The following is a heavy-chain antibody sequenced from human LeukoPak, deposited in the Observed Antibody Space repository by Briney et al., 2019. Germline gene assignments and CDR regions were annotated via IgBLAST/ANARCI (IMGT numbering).Heavy chain of an antibody. J-gene: IGHJ3*01. V-gene: IGHV3-11*01. CDR3: ARGLSGGATYAFDV. CDR2: ISDRGNII. D-gene: IGHD1-26*01. Sequence: GGSPRLSCAASGFTFSDYFMSWIRQAPGKGLEWVSYISDRGNIIYYADSVKGRFTISRDNAKKSLYLQVNSLRAEDTALYYCARGLSGGATYAFDVWGQGTMVTVSS. CDR1: GFTFSDYF.